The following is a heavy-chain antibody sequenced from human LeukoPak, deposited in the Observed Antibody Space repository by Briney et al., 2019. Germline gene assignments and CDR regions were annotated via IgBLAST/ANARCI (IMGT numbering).Heavy chain of an antibody. CDR3: ARDRTSPGAYYFDY. Sequence: PGGSLRLSCAASGFTFSNQGMHWVRQAPGKGLEWVAFISYDGVHKHYADSVKGRFTISRDNAKNSLYLQMNSLRAEDTAVYYCARDRTSPGAYYFDYWGQGTLVTVSS. D-gene: IGHD1/OR15-1a*01. CDR2: ISYDGVHK. CDR1: GFTFSNQG. J-gene: IGHJ4*02. V-gene: IGHV3-30*03.